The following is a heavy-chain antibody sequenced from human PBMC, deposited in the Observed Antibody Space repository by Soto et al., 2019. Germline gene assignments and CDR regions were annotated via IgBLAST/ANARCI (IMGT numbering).Heavy chain of an antibody. Sequence: PAQALSLTCSISGDSVSSKIAAWNWIRQSPSRGLEWLGRTYYRSKWYNDYAVSVKSRITINPDTSKNQFSLQLNSVTPEDTAVYYCARDRPSYRSEKKNAFDIWGQGTMVTVSS. CDR2: TYYRSKWYN. V-gene: IGHV6-1*01. D-gene: IGHD1-26*01. CDR3: ARDRPSYRSEKKNAFDI. J-gene: IGHJ3*02. CDR1: GDSVSSKIAA.